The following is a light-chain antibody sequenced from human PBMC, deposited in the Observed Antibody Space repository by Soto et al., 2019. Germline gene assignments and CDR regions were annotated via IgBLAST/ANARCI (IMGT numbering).Light chain of an antibody. CDR3: QQRSNWPHT. CDR2: DES. CDR1: QSIAIS. V-gene: IGKV3-11*01. J-gene: IGKJ2*01. Sequence: EIVLTQSPATLSLSPGERATLSCRASQSIAISLAWYQQKLGQAPRLLIYDESTRAPGIPARFSGSGSGTDFTLTISSLEAEDFAVYYCQQRSNWPHTFGQGTKLEIK.